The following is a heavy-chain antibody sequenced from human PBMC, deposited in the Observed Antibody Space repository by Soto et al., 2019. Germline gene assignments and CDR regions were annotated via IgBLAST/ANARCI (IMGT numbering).Heavy chain of an antibody. D-gene: IGHD6-13*01. J-gene: IGHJ6*02. Sequence: QVQLVQSGAEVKKPGSSVRVSCKASGGTFSSYAISWVRQAPGHGLELMGGIIPIFGTENYAQKFQGRVTITADESTSTAYMELSSLRSEDTAVYYCARDRIAGSKYYYGMDVWGQGTTVTVSS. CDR1: GGTFSSYA. CDR3: ARDRIAGSKYYYGMDV. V-gene: IGHV1-69*01. CDR2: IIPIFGTE.